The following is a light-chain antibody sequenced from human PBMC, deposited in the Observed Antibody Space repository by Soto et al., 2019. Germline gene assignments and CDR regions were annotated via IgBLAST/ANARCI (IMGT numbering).Light chain of an antibody. V-gene: IGLV1-40*01. CDR2: GNT. CDR1: SSNIGAGYD. J-gene: IGLJ1*01. CDR3: QSFDDSLSALV. Sequence: QSVLTQPPSVSGAPGQRVTISCTGSSSNIGAGYDVHWFQQFPGTAPQLLIHGNTNRPSGVPERFSGSKSGTSASLAITGLQAGDEADYYCQSFDDSLSALVFGPGTKVTV.